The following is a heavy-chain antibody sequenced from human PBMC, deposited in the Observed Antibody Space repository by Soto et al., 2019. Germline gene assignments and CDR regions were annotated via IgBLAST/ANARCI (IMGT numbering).Heavy chain of an antibody. CDR3: ARENVTEDANVFDL. CDR1: GASISSTYW. D-gene: IGHD2-15*01. J-gene: IGHJ4*02. V-gene: IGHV4-4*02. CDR2: ISHSGST. Sequence: SETLSLTCAVSGASISSTYWWICVRQAPGKGLQWIWQISHSGSTNYIPSFKSRVTISLDKSKNQFSLRLTSLTAADTAMYYCARENVTEDANVFDLWGQGTLFTVS.